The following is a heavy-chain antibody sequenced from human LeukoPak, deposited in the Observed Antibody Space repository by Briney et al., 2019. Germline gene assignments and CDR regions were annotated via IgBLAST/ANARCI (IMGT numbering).Heavy chain of an antibody. CDR3: ARGHYYGSGSYYNSGYNWFDP. D-gene: IGHD3-10*01. CDR1: GGSISSYY. Sequence: SETLSLTCTVSGGSISSYYWSWIRQPPGKGLEWIGYIYTSGSTNYNPSLKSRVTISVDTSKNQFSLKLSSVTAADTAVYYCARGHYYGSGSYYNSGYNWFDPWGQGTLVTVSS. V-gene: IGHV4-4*09. J-gene: IGHJ5*02. CDR2: IYTSGST.